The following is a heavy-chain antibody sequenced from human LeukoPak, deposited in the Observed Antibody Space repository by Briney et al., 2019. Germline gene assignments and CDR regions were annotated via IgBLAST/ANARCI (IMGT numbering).Heavy chain of an antibody. CDR1: VGSLSTYC. J-gene: IGHJ6*03. CDR3: ARVPYYYDSSGGGNYYYYYMDV. D-gene: IGHD3-22*01. V-gene: IGHV4-59*01. CDR2: IYYSGRT. Sequence: SESLSLTRIVSVGSLSTYCWSWVRQPPGRGLGGVGYIYYSGRTNYKPSLTRRVTISVVTSQNQFSLMLSSVTAADTAVYYCARVPYYYDSSGGGNYYYYYMDVWGKGTTVTVSS.